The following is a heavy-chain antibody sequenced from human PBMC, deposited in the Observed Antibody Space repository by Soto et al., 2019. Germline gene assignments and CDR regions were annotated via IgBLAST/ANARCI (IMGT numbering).Heavy chain of an antibody. CDR1: GGTFSSYA. V-gene: IGHV1-69*13. CDR2: IIPIFGTA. J-gene: IGHJ6*02. CDR3: ARDPRNLKRAYYYYGMDV. D-gene: IGHD1-1*01. Sequence: SVKVSCKASGGTFSSYAISWVRQAPGQGLEWMGGIIPIFGTANYAQKFQGRVTITADESTSTAYMELSSLRSEDTAVYYCARDPRNLKRAYYYYGMDVWGQGTTVTVSS.